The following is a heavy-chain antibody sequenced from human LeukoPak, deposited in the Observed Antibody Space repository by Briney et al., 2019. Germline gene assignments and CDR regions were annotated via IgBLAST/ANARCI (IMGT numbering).Heavy chain of an antibody. CDR2: INHSGST. D-gene: IGHD3-9*01. Sequence: SETLSLTCAVYGGSFSGYYWSWIRQPPGKGPEWIGEINHSGSTIYNPSLKSRVTISVDTSKNQFSLKLSSVTAADTAVYYCARGGRYFDWLPAAPFDYWGQGTLVTVSS. V-gene: IGHV4-34*01. CDR3: ARGGRYFDWLPAAPFDY. CDR1: GGSFSGYY. J-gene: IGHJ4*02.